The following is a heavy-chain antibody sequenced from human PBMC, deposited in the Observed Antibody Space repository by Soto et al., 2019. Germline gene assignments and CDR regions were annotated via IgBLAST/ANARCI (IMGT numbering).Heavy chain of an antibody. J-gene: IGHJ5*02. CDR1: GGSVSSGSCY. CDR3: ARESRRINMVRGVITPNWFDT. V-gene: IGHV4-61*01. D-gene: IGHD3-10*01. CDR2: IYYSGST. Sequence: PSETLSLTCTVSGGSVSSGSCYWSWIRQPPGKGLEWIGYIYYSGSTNYNPSLKSRVTISVDTSKNQFSLKLSSVTAADTAVYYCARESRRINMVRGVITPNWFDTWGQGTLVTVSS.